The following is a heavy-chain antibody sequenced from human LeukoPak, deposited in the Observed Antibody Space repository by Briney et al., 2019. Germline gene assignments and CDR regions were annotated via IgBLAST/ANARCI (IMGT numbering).Heavy chain of an antibody. CDR1: EITFSKYW. Sequence: GGSLRLSCPVSEITFSKYWIHWVRQAPGKGLLWVSRISSDWTTTTYADFVKGRFSISRDNSKNTLYLQMNSLRAEDTALYYCAKKVVVGATSPYSDFQDWGQGTLVTVSS. CDR2: ISSDWTTT. J-gene: IGHJ1*01. V-gene: IGHV3-74*01. D-gene: IGHD1-26*01. CDR3: AKKVVVGATSPYSDFQD.